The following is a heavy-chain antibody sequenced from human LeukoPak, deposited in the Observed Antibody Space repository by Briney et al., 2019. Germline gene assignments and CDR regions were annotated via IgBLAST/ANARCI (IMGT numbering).Heavy chain of an antibody. V-gene: IGHV3-74*01. J-gene: IGHJ3*02. Sequence: GGSLRLSCAASGFTFSSYWMHWVRQAPGKGLVWVSRINSDGSSTSYADSVKGRFTISRDNAKNTLYLQMNSLRAEDTAVYYCAKDIRYSSGLDAFDIWGQGTMVTVSS. D-gene: IGHD3-22*01. CDR2: INSDGSST. CDR1: GFTFSSYW. CDR3: AKDIRYSSGLDAFDI.